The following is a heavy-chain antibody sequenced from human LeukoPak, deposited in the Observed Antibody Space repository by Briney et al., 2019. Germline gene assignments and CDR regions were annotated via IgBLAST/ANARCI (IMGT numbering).Heavy chain of an antibody. CDR3: AHQVPPNDEFFDH. CDR1: GFTFSSHS. Sequence: PGGSLRLSCVASGFTFSSHSMHWVRQAPGEGLEWLSGISNTGRATDYADSIKGRFTISRDNSKNTVFLQMHSLRAEDTAEYFCAHQVPPNDEFFDHWGQGTLVTVSS. CDR2: ISNTGRAT. J-gene: IGHJ5*02. V-gene: IGHV3-23*01.